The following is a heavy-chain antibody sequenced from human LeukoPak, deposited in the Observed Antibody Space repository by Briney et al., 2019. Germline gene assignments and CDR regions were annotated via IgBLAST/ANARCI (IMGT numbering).Heavy chain of an antibody. CDR2: IKQDGSEK. J-gene: IGHJ4*02. D-gene: IGHD1-26*01. CDR3: ARIFGQSGTY. V-gene: IGHV3-7*01. CDR1: GFTFSNNW. Sequence: GGSLRLSCVVSGFTFSNNWMNWVRQAPGKGLEWVANIKQDGSEKYYVDSVKGRFTISRDNAKNSLYLQMNSLRVEDTAVYYCARIFGQSGTYWGQGTLVTVSS.